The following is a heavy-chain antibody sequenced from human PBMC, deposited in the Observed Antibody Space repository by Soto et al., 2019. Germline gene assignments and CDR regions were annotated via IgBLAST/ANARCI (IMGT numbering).Heavy chain of an antibody. J-gene: IGHJ5*02. CDR1: VGSFSGYD. CDR3: ASRKVAAKLRWFDP. Sequence: PSETLSFTCAVYVGSFSGYDWSLIRQPPGKGLECIGEINHSGSTNYNPSLKSRVTISVDTSNNQFSLKLSSVTAAETAVYYCASRKVAAKLRWFDPLGPGTLVT. D-gene: IGHD2-15*01. V-gene: IGHV4-34*01. CDR2: INHSGST.